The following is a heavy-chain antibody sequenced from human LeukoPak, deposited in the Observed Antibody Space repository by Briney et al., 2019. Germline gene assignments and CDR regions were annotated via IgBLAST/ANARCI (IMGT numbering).Heavy chain of an antibody. J-gene: IGHJ4*02. CDR2: MNPNSGNT. Sequence: ASVTVSCKASGYTFTSYDINGVRQATGQGLEWMGWMNPNSGNTGYAQKFQGRVTITRNTSISTAYMELSSLRSEDTAVYYCARLYDSSGYLFDYWGQGTLVTVSS. V-gene: IGHV1-8*03. CDR1: GYTFTSYD. D-gene: IGHD3-22*01. CDR3: ARLYDSSGYLFDY.